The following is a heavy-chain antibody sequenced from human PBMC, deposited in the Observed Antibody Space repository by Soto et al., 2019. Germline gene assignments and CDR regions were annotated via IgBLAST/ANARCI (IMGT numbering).Heavy chain of an antibody. CDR1: GGSISSYY. D-gene: IGHD6-13*01. Sequence: SETLSLTCTVSGGSISSYYWSWIRQPPGKGLEWIGYIYYSGSTNYNPSLKSRVTISVDTSKNQFSLKLSSVTAADTAVYYCARTSYSSTEYYFDYWGQGTLVTVSS. CDR3: ARTSYSSTEYYFDY. J-gene: IGHJ4*02. V-gene: IGHV4-59*08. CDR2: IYYSGST.